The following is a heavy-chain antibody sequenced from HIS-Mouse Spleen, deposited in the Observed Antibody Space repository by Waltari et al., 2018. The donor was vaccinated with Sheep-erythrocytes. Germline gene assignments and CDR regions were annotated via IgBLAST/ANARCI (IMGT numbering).Heavy chain of an antibody. CDR3: AKDISRNIVVVPAAVGDY. CDR1: GFSFDAYA. CDR2: ISWNSSSI. Sequence: DVQMVDTGGGLEQPGLFLRLSCAASGFSFDAYAILWVRQAQGQVLGWVSGISWNSSSIGYAVSVKGRFTISRDNAKNSLYLQMNSLRAEDTALYYCAKDISRNIVVVPAAVGDYWGQGTLVTVSS. D-gene: IGHD2-2*01. V-gene: IGHV3-9*01. J-gene: IGHJ4*02.